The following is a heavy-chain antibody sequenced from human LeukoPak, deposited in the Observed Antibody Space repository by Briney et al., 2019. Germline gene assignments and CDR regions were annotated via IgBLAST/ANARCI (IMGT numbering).Heavy chain of an antibody. V-gene: IGHV3-30*18. J-gene: IGHJ4*02. CDR1: GFNFGNYG. Sequence: GGSLRLSCTASGFNFGNYGMSWVRQAPGKGLEWVAVISYDGSNKYYADSVKGRFTISRDNSKNTLYLQMNSLRAEDTAVYYCAKDSAPGYYDILTGYQYDYFDYWGQGALVTVSS. D-gene: IGHD3-9*01. CDR3: AKDSAPGYYDILTGYQYDYFDY. CDR2: ISYDGSNK.